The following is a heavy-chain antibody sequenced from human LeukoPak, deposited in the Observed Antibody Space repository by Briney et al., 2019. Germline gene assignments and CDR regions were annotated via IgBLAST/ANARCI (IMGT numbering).Heavy chain of an antibody. CDR2: IYSGGST. CDR3: ARCTSCYYIGDYYGMEV. Sequence: GGSLRLSCAASGFTVSDNYMSWVRQAPGKGLEWVSVIYSGGSTYYPESVKGRCTISRDNSKNTLHLQMTRLRVEDTAVYYCARCTSCYYIGDYYGMEVWGKGATVTVSS. J-gene: IGHJ6*04. CDR1: GFTVSDNY. D-gene: IGHD2-2*01. V-gene: IGHV3-53*01.